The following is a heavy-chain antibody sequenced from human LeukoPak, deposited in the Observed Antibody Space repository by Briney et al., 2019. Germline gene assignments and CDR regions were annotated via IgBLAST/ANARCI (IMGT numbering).Heavy chain of an antibody. CDR2: IKSKPDGWTT. CDR1: GFAFNYAW. Sequence: GGSLRLSCAASGFAFNYAWVSWVRQAPGKGLEWIGRIKSKPDGWTTDYAAPVKGRFTLSRDDSKNTVYLQMNTLQIGDTAVYYCTTENWRRGDYGGQGTLITLPS. V-gene: IGHV3-15*01. CDR3: TTENWRRGDY. J-gene: IGHJ4*02.